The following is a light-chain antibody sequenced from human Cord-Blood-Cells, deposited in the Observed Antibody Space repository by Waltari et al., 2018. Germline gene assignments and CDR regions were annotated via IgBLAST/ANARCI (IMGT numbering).Light chain of an antibody. CDR1: QSVSSY. V-gene: IGKV3-11*01. J-gene: IGKJ1*01. Sequence: EIVLTQSPATLSLSPGERATLSCRASQSVSSYLAWYQQKPGQAPRLLIYDASNRATGIPARFSGSGSGTVFTLTISSLEPEDFAVYYCQQRSNWPRMFGQGTKVEIK. CDR2: DAS. CDR3: QQRSNWPRM.